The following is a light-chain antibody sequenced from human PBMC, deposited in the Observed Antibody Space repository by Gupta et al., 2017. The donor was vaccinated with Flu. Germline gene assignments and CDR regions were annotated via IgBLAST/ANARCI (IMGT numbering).Light chain of an antibody. Sequence: QSVLTQPPSVSGAPGQTVTISCTGTPSNIGAGHQVHWYQQLPGSPPKLLIYGDVVRPSGIPDRFSGSNSGTTATLAIAGLQVEDEADYYCQSFDDSLGGWRIFGGGTKLTVL. CDR2: GDV. J-gene: IGLJ2*01. CDR3: QSFDDSLGGWRI. CDR1: PSNIGAGHQ. V-gene: IGLV1-40*01.